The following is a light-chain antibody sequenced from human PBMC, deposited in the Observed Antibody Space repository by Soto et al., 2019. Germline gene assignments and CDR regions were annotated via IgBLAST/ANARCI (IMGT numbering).Light chain of an antibody. CDR2: DAS. CDR1: QSISSW. J-gene: IGKJ1*01. V-gene: IGKV1-5*01. Sequence: DVQMTQFPSTLSASVGDRVTITCRASQSISSWLAWYQQKPGKAPKLLMYDASSLGSGVPSRFSGSGSGTEFTLTISSLQPDDFATYYCQQYNGHPWTFGQGTKV. CDR3: QQYNGHPWT.